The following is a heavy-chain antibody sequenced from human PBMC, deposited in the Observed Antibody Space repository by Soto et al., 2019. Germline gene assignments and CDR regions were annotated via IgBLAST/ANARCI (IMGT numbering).Heavy chain of an antibody. CDR3: AKGSRMWTPDY. D-gene: IGHD2-21*01. CDR1: GYTFTDYA. J-gene: IGHJ4*02. V-gene: IGHV1-3*01. Sequence: ASVKVSCKASGYTFTDYAIHWVRQAPGQRLEWMGWIAPGNGNTKYSQNFQGRVTITRDTSATTAYMELSSLRSEDTAVYYCAKGSRMWTPDYWGQGTLVTVSS. CDR2: IAPGNGNT.